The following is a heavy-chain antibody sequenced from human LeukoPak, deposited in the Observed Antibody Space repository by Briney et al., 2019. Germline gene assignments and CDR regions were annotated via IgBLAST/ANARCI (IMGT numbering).Heavy chain of an antibody. V-gene: IGHV3-21*01. J-gene: IGHJ6*03. D-gene: IGHD3-22*01. CDR1: GFTFSSYS. CDR3: ARGITTGHYYYMDV. CDR2: IDGNTAYI. Sequence: PGGSLRLSCAASGFTFSSYSMNWVRRAPGKGLEWVTSIDGNTAYIYYADSVKGRFTISRDNAKNSLDLQMNSLRAEDTAMYYCARGITTGHYYYMDVWGKGTTVTVSS.